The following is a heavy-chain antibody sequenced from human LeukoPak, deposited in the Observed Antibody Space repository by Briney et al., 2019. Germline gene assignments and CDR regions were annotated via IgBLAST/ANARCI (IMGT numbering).Heavy chain of an antibody. CDR3: ARQGGLRYFDWLSGFDP. CDR2: IYPGDSDT. V-gene: IGHV5-51*01. Sequence: GESLKISCKGSGYSFTSYWIGWVRQMPGKGLEWMGIIYPGDSDTRYSPSFQGQVTISADKSISTAYLQWSSLKTSDTAMYYCARQGGLRYFDWLSGFDPWGQGTLVTVSS. J-gene: IGHJ5*02. CDR1: GYSFTSYW. D-gene: IGHD3-9*01.